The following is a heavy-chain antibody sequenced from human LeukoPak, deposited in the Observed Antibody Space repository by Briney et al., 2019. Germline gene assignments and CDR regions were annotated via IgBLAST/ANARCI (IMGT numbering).Heavy chain of an antibody. J-gene: IGHJ6*03. CDR3: ARDSEFYRTVTTTYYYYYMDV. CDR1: GYTFTSYY. Sequence: ASVKVSCKASGYTFTSYYMHWVRQAPGQGLEWMGIINPSGGSTSYAQKFQGRVTMTRDMSTSTVYMELSSLRSEDTAVYYCARDSEFYRTVTTTYYYYYMDVWGKGTTVTVSS. CDR2: INPSGGST. D-gene: IGHD4-17*01. V-gene: IGHV1-46*01.